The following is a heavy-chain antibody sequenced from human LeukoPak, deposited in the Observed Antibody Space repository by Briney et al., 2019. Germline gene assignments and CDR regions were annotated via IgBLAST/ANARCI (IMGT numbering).Heavy chain of an antibody. CDR1: GGSISSGDYY. J-gene: IGHJ5*02. CDR2: IYNSGST. Sequence: SETLSLTCSVSGGSISSGDYYWSWLRQPPGKGLEWIGYIYNSGSTFHYNPSLKSRVTISVDTSKNQFSLRLSSVTAADTAVYYCASTNCSSARCYGANWSDRWGQGTLVTVSS. CDR3: ASTNCSSARCYGANWSDR. V-gene: IGHV4-30-4*08. D-gene: IGHD2-2*01.